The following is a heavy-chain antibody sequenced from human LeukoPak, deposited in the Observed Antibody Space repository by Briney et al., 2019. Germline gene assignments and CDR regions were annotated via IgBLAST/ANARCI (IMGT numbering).Heavy chain of an antibody. J-gene: IGHJ3*02. CDR1: GYSFTSYW. V-gene: IGHV5-51*01. Sequence: GESLKISCKGSGYSFTSYWIGWVRQMPGKGLEWMGIIYPGDSDTRYSPSFQGQVTISADKSISTAYLQWSSLKASDTAMYYCARGTTPYYDFWSGYYHDAFDIWGQGTMVTVSS. CDR2: IYPGDSDT. D-gene: IGHD3-3*01. CDR3: ARGTTPYYDFWSGYYHDAFDI.